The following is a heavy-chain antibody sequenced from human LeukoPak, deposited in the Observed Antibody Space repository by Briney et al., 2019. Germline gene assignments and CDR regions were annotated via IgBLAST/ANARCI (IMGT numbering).Heavy chain of an antibody. Sequence: SETLSLTCSVSGGSISSGGYSWSWIRQPPGKGLEWIGYINHSGNTYHNPSLMSRVTISVDTSKNQFSLKLSSVTAADTAVYYCARVDSNYAIDYFDYWGQGTLVTVSS. V-gene: IGHV4-30-2*01. CDR3: ARVDSNYAIDYFDY. CDR2: INHSGNT. CDR1: GGSISSGGYS. D-gene: IGHD4-11*01. J-gene: IGHJ4*02.